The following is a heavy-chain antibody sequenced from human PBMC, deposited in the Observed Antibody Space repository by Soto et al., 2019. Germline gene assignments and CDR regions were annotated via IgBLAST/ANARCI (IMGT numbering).Heavy chain of an antibody. J-gene: IGHJ5*02. CDR3: ARVVPPAWIAAAGTRVGWFDP. D-gene: IGHD6-13*01. V-gene: IGHV4-4*02. CDR1: GGSIILSNL. Sequence: SDTLSLLSAVSGGSIILSNLCCRVRQLPGEGLERIRETYNSASTQDNPSLKSRVTRSVDKSNYHVSLKLSSVTAAYTAVYYCARVVPPAWIAAAGTRVGWFDPWGQGTQVTI. CDR2: TYNSAST.